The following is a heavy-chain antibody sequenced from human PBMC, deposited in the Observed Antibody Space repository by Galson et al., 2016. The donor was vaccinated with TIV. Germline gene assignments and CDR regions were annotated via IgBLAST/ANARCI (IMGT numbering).Heavy chain of an antibody. CDR2: ISLSGAYT. D-gene: IGHD2-21*02. Sequence: SLRLSCAASGFAFSFYTMTWVRQAPGKGLEWVSSISLSGAYTFYADSVKGRFSISRDKSKSTLYLILNSLRVEDTAMYYCAKPGKSGDYSWDAFDVWDQGTMVTVSS. J-gene: IGHJ3*01. V-gene: IGHV3-23*01. CDR3: AKPGKSGDYSWDAFDV. CDR1: GFAFSFYT.